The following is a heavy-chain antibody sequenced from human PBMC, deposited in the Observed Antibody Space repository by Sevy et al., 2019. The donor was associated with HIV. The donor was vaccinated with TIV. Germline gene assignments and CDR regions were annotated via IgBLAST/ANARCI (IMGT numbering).Heavy chain of an antibody. CDR3: ARDREWTFDY. D-gene: IGHD3-3*01. CDR2: ISYDGSNK. J-gene: IGHJ4*02. CDR1: GFTFSSYA. V-gene: IGHV3-30-3*01. Sequence: GGSLRPSCAASGFTFSSYAMHWVRQAPGKGLEWVAVISYDGSNKYYADSVKGRFTISRDNSKNTLYLQMNSLRAEDTAVYYCARDREWTFDYWGQGTLVTVSS.